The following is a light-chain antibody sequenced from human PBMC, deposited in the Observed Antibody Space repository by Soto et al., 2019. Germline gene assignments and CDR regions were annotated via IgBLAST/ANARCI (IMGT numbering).Light chain of an antibody. CDR1: RSIDTW. CDR2: KAT. CDR3: QQYTSYST. J-gene: IGKJ1*01. Sequence: DIQMTQSPSTLSASVGDRVTITCRASRSIDTWLAWYQQKPGKAPKLLIHKATSLESGIPSRFSGGGYGTEFTLTISSLQPDDFASYCCQQYTSYSTFGLGTKVEIK. V-gene: IGKV1-5*03.